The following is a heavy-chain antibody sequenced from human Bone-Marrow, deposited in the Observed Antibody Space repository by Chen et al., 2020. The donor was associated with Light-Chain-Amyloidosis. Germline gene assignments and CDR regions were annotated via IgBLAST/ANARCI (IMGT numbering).Heavy chain of an antibody. CDR3: ARTLGGLYYYYYYMDV. CDR2: MNPNSGNT. V-gene: IGHV1-8*01. J-gene: IGHJ6*03. D-gene: IGHD2-15*01. CDR1: GYTFTSYD. Sequence: QVQLVQSGAEVKKPGASVKVSCKASGYTFTSYDINWVRQATGQGLEWMGWMNPNSGNTGYAQKCQGRVTMTRNTSISTAYMELSSLRSEDTAVYYCARTLGGLYYYYYYMDVWGKGTTVTVSS.